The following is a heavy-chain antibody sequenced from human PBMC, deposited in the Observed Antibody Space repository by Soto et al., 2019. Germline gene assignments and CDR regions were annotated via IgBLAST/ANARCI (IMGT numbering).Heavy chain of an antibody. J-gene: IGHJ4*01. Sequence: QMQLQESGPGLVKPSETLSLTCSVSGGPITSSTYSWGWIRQPPGKTLEWNGTIYYHGNTYSNPSLKSRVTISVDTSNNQLSLKLRSVTAADTAVYYCARHDGFSSGWIFDYWGHGTLVTVSS. CDR1: GGPITSSTYS. CDR3: ARHDGFSSGWIFDY. CDR2: IYYHGNT. V-gene: IGHV4-39*01. D-gene: IGHD6-19*01.